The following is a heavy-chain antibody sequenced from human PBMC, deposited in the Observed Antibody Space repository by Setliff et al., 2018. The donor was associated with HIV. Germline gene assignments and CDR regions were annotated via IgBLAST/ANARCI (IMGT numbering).Heavy chain of an antibody. V-gene: IGHV4-59*08. CDR1: GGSISSYY. D-gene: IGHD3-10*01. J-gene: IGHJ4*02. Sequence: SETLSLTCTVSGGSISSYYWSWIRQPPGKGLEWIGYIYYSGSTYYNPSPKTRVTISVDGSKNQFSLKLKSVTAADTAVYYCARWHPPYGFWEEDYWGQGTLVTVSS. CDR2: IYYSGST. CDR3: ARWHPPYGFWEEDY.